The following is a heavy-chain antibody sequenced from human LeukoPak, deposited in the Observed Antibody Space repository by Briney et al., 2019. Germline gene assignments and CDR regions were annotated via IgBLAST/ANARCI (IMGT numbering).Heavy chain of an antibody. CDR1: GGSISSYY. J-gene: IGHJ6*02. CDR2: FSYSGST. V-gene: IGHV4-59*08. Sequence: PSETLSLTCTVSGGSISSYYWSWIRRPPGQELEWIGYFSYSGSTNYNPSLKSRVTISVDTSKNQFSLKLSSVTAADTAVYYCARHGYSYGYVTRDRYAMDVWGPGTTVTVSS. D-gene: IGHD5-18*01. CDR3: ARHGYSYGYVTRDRYAMDV.